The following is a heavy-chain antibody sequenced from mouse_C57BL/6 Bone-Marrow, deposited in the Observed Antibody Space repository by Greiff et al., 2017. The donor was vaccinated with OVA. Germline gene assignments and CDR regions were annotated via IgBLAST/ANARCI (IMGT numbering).Heavy chain of an antibody. CDR1: GYTFTSYG. CDR2: IYPRSGNT. D-gene: IGHD3-2*01. J-gene: IGHJ4*01. V-gene: IGHV1-81*01. Sequence: VQGVESGAELARPGASVKLSCKASGYTFTSYGISWVKQRTGQGLEWIGEIYPRSGNTYYNEKFKGKATLTADKSSSTAYMELRSLTSEDSAVYFCARMEGQIGDYYAMDYWGQGTSVTVSS. CDR3: ARMEGQIGDYYAMDY.